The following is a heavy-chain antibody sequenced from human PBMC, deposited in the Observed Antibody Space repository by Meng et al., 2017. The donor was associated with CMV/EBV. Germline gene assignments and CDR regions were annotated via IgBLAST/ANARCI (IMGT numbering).Heavy chain of an antibody. D-gene: IGHD3-3*01. CDR3: ARGESSWSGYYLYYGMDV. Sequence: GESLKISCAASGFTFSSYWMSRVRQAPGKGLEWVANIKQDGSEKYYVDSVKGRFTISRDNAKNSLYLQMNSLRAEDTAVYYCARGESSWSGYYLYYGMDVWGQGTTVTVSS. V-gene: IGHV3-7*01. J-gene: IGHJ6*02. CDR2: IKQDGSEK. CDR1: GFTFSSYW.